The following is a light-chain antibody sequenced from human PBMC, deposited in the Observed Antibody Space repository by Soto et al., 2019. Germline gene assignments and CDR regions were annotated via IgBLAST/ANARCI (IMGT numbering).Light chain of an antibody. CDR1: SSNIGAGYD. J-gene: IGLJ1*01. CDR3: QSYDSSLSVYV. CDR2: GNS. V-gene: IGLV1-40*01. Sequence: VLTQPPSVSGAPGQRVTISCTGSSSNIGAGYDVHWYQQLPGTAPKLLIYGNSNRPSGVPDRFSGSKSGTSASLAITGLQAEDEADYYCQSYDSSLSVYVFGTGTKVTVL.